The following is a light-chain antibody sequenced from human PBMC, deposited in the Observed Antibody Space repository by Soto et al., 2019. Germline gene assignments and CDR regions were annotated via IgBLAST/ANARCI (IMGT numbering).Light chain of an antibody. CDR2: RIS. V-gene: IGKV2-24*01. CDR1: QSLVHSDGNTY. CDR3: MQATQVPYT. J-gene: IGKJ2*01. Sequence: DVVMTQTPLSSPVTLGQPSSISCRSRQSLVHSDGNTYLSWLQRRPGQPPRLLIYRISNRFSGVPDIFSGSWAVTAFTLKISRVAAADVGGYYCMQATQVPYTFGLGNTLEI.